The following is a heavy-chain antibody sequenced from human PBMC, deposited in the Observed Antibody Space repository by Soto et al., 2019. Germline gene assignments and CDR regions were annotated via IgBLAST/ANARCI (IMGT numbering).Heavy chain of an antibody. J-gene: IGHJ4*02. Sequence: QVQLVQSGGEVKKPGASVNVSCKASGYTFTSKGICWVRQAPGQGLEWMGWVSSNNGNTEYAQKIQDRVTMTTDTSTNTAYMELRNLRSDDTAIYYCARDGGFSRGCDFWGQGTLLTVSS. V-gene: IGHV1-18*01. CDR2: VSSNNGNT. CDR3: ARDGGFSRGCDF. D-gene: IGHD5-18*01. CDR1: GYTFTSKG.